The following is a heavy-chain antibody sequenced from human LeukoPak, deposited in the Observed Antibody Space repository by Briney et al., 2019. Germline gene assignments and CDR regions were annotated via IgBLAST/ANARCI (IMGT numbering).Heavy chain of an antibody. V-gene: IGHV3-23*01. CDR1: GFTFSSYA. D-gene: IGHD5-18*01. J-gene: IGHJ4*02. CDR2: ISGSGGST. Sequence: RGSLRLSCTASGFTFSSYAMSWVRQAPGEGLEWVSAISGSGGSTYYADSVKGRFTTSRDNSKNTVNLQMNSLGVEDTAVYYCAKGVGTTMVNCFDSWGQGTLVTVSS. CDR3: AKGVGTTMVNCFDS.